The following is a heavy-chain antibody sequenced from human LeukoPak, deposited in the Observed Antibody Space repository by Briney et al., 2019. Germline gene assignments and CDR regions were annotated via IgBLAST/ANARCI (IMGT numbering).Heavy chain of an antibody. Sequence: GGSLRLSCAASGFTFSSYGMHWVRQAPGKGLEWVAVISYDGSNKYYADSVKGRFTISRDDSKNTLYLQMNSLRAGDTAMYYCAKDGFDYWGQGTLVTVSS. CDR3: AKDGFDY. CDR1: GFTFSSYG. V-gene: IGHV3-30*18. CDR2: ISYDGSNK. J-gene: IGHJ4*02.